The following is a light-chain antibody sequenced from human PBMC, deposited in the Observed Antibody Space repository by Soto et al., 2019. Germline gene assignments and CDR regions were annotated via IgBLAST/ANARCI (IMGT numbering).Light chain of an antibody. V-gene: IGKV1-39*01. J-gene: IGKJ1*01. CDR1: ENIIKY. CDR3: QHSYTAPWT. CDR2: GAS. Sequence: IQMTQSPSSLSASLGDRVTITCRASENIIKYLNWYQQKPGKVPRLLVYGASRLETGVPSRFSASGFWTEFTLTIRGLQSEDFATYYCQHSYTAPWTFGQGTKV.